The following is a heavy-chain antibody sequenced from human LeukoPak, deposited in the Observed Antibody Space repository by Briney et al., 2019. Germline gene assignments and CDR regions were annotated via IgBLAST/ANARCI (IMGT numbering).Heavy chain of an antibody. J-gene: IGHJ4*02. CDR2: MNPNSGNT. D-gene: IGHD6-19*01. CDR1: GYTFTSYD. CDR3: ARGWEAVAGTDC. V-gene: IGHV1-8*01. Sequence: GASVKVSCKASGYTFTSYDINWVRQATGQGLEWMGWMNPNSGNTGYAQKFQGRVTMTRNTSISTAYMELSSLRSEDTAVYYCARGWEAVAGTDCWGQGTLVTVSS.